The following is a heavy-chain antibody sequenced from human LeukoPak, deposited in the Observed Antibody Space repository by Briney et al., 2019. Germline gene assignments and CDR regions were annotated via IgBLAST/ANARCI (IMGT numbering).Heavy chain of an antibody. V-gene: IGHV1-69*06. J-gene: IGHJ4*02. D-gene: IGHD3-3*01. CDR2: IIPIFGTA. CDR3: ARGMNRGTIFGVVIKGYYFDY. CDR1: GGTFSSYA. Sequence: GASVKVSCKASGGTFSSYAISWVRQAPGQGLEWMGGIIPIFGTANYAQKFQGRVTITADKSTSTAYMELSSLRSEDTAVYYCARGMNRGTIFGVVIKGYYFDYWGQGTLVTVSS.